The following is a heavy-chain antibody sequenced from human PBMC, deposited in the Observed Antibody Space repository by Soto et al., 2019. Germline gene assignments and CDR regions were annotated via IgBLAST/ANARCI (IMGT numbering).Heavy chain of an antibody. CDR1: GFTFSSYG. Sequence: HPGGSLRLSCAASGFTFSSYGMHWVRQAPGKGLEWVAVISYDGSNKYYADSVKGRFTISRDNAKNTLYLQMNSLRAEDTAVYYCAKDHSELRWFDPWGQGTLVTVSS. V-gene: IGHV3-30*18. J-gene: IGHJ5*02. D-gene: IGHD1-7*01. CDR3: AKDHSELRWFDP. CDR2: ISYDGSNK.